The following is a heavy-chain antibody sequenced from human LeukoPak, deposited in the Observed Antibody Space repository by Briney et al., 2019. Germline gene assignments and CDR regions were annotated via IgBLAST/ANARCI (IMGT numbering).Heavy chain of an antibody. CDR3: ARQAFWSGYYRGDY. J-gene: IGHJ4*02. Sequence: PSQTLSLTCTVSGGSISSGGYYWGWIRQPPGKGLEWIGSIYYSGSTYYNPSLKSRVTISVDTSKNQFSLKLSSVIAADTAVYYCARQAFWSGYYRGDYWGQGTLVTVSS. CDR1: GGSISSGGYY. V-gene: IGHV4-39*01. CDR2: IYYSGST. D-gene: IGHD3-3*01.